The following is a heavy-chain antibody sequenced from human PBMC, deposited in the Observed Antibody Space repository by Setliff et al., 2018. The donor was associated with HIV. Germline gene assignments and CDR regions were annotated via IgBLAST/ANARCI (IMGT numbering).Heavy chain of an antibody. D-gene: IGHD6-6*01. J-gene: IGHJ4*02. CDR1: GGSISSHY. CDR2: MYFRGNA. Sequence: PSETLSLTCTVSGGSISSHYWSWIRQAPGKGLEWIGTMYFRGNARNSPSLKSRVTISLDTSKNQFSLKLSSVTAADTAVYYCARRPYYFDSWGQGTLVTVSS. CDR3: ARRPYYFDS. V-gene: IGHV4-59*11.